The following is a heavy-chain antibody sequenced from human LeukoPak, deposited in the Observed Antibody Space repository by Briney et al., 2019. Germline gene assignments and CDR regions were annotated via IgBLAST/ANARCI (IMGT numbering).Heavy chain of an antibody. CDR3: ARDSEYSSSFAFDI. Sequence: GGSLRLSCAASGFTFSSHWKTWVRQAPGKGLEWVANINQDGSERYYVDSVKGRFTISRDNAKNSLYLQMNRLRAEDTAVYYCARDSEYSSSFAFDIWGQGTMVTVSS. J-gene: IGHJ3*02. V-gene: IGHV3-7*01. CDR1: GFTFSSHW. CDR2: INQDGSER. D-gene: IGHD6-13*01.